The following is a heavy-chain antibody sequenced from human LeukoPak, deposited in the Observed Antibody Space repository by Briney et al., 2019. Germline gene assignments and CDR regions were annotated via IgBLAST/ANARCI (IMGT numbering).Heavy chain of an antibody. CDR2: IYSGGST. CDR1: GFTVTTNY. Sequence: GGSLRLSCAASGFTVTTNYMSWVRQAPGKGLDWVSVIYSGGSTYYSDSVKGRFTISRHNSKNTLYLQMDSLRDEDTAVYYCARGDFWSGYYTGLYWGQGTLVTVSS. J-gene: IGHJ4*02. CDR3: ARGDFWSGYYTGLY. V-gene: IGHV3-53*04. D-gene: IGHD3-3*01.